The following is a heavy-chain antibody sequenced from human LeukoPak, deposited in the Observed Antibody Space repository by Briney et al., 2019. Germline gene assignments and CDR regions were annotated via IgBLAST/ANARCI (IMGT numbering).Heavy chain of an antibody. CDR2: ISYDGNKQ. V-gene: IGHV3-30*19. D-gene: IGHD6-19*01. Sequence: GRSLRLSCAASGFTFSSYGMHWVRQAPGKGLEWMAVISYDGNKQYYADSVKGRFTISRDNSKNTIYLQANSLRPEDTAVYYCARDRGGWYKDALDVWGPGTMLTVSS. CDR3: ARDRGGWYKDALDV. J-gene: IGHJ3*01. CDR1: GFTFSSYG.